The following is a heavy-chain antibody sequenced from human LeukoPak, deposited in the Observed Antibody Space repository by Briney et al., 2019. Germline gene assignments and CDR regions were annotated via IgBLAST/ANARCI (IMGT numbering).Heavy chain of an antibody. CDR2: INHSGST. V-gene: IGHV4-34*01. J-gene: IGHJ3*02. CDR1: GGSFSGYY. CDR3: ASSSWYLRAFDI. D-gene: IGHD6-13*01. Sequence: PSETLSLTCAVYGGSFSGYYWSWIRQPPGKGREWIGEINHSGSTNYNPSLKSRVTISVDTSKNQFSLKLSSVTAADTAVYYCASSSWYLRAFDIWGQGTMVTVSS.